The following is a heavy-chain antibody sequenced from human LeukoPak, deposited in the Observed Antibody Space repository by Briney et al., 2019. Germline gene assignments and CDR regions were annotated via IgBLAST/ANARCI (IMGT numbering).Heavy chain of an antibody. Sequence: PGGSLRLSCAASGITVSTNYMSWVRQAPGKGLEWVSIIYSGGATFYADSVKGRFTISRDNSKNTLYLQMNSPRAEDTAVYYCAKDGTYGGYSYGDPHYWGQGTLVTVSS. D-gene: IGHD5-18*01. CDR3: AKDGTYGGYSYGDPHY. CDR2: IYSGGAT. V-gene: IGHV3-66*02. CDR1: GITVSTNY. J-gene: IGHJ4*02.